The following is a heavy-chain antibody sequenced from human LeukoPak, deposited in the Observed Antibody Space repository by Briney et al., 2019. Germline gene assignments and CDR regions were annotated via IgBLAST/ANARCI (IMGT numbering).Heavy chain of an antibody. J-gene: IGHJ3*02. D-gene: IGHD3-22*01. CDR3: ARDIKANYYDSSGYYPYTFDI. Sequence: ASVKVSCKASGGTFSSYAISWVRQAPGQGLEWMGIINPSGGSTSYAQKFQGRVTMTRDTSTSTVYMELSSLRSEDTAVYYCARDIKANYYDSSGYYPYTFDIWGQGTMVTVSS. CDR1: GGTFSSYA. CDR2: INPSGGST. V-gene: IGHV1-46*01.